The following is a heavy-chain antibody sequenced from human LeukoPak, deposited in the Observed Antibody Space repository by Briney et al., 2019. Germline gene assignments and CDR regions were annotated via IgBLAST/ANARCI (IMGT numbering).Heavy chain of an antibody. CDR3: ARGGGSGYGYYYGLDV. CDR2: IGYDGNNK. CDR1: GFTFRSYV. Sequence: GRSLRLFCAASGFTFRSYVMYWVRQAPGRGLEGVAVIGYDGNNKYYGDSVKGRFTINRDNSKNTVYVQMNSLRAEDTAVYYCARGGGSGYGYYYGLDVWGQGTTVTVSS. D-gene: IGHD5-12*01. V-gene: IGHV3-30*03. J-gene: IGHJ6*02.